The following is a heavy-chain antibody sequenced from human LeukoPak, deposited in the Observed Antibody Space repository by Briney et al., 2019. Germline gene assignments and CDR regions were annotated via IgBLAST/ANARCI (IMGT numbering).Heavy chain of an antibody. Sequence: SETLSLTCTVSGGSVSSGSYYWSWIRQPPGKGLEWIGYIYYSGSTNYNPSLKSRVTISVDTSKNQFSLKLSSVTAADTAVYCCARAKVGAIDYWGQGTLVTVSS. D-gene: IGHD1-26*01. CDR1: GGSVSSGSYY. CDR2: IYYSGST. CDR3: ARAKVGAIDY. J-gene: IGHJ4*02. V-gene: IGHV4-61*01.